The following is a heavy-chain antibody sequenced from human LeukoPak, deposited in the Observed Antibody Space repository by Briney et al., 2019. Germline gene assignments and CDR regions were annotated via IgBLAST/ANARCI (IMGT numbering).Heavy chain of an antibody. CDR1: GGSISSSSYY. V-gene: IGHV4-39*01. CDR2: IYYSGST. D-gene: IGHD2-15*01. Sequence: PSEALSLTCTVSGGSISSSSYYWGWIRQPPGKGLEWIGSIYYSGSTYYNPSLKSRVTISVDMSKNQFSLKLSSVTAADTAVYYCAVYCSGGSCYSNPLYYYYYGMDVWGQGTTVTVSS. CDR3: AVYCSGGSCYSNPLYYYYYGMDV. J-gene: IGHJ6*02.